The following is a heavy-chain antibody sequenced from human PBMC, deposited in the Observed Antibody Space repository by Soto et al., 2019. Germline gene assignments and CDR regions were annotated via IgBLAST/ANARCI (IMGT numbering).Heavy chain of an antibody. CDR3: ATSDRYGGYSYGMDV. CDR1: GGTFSSYA. Sequence: QVQLVQSGAEAKKPGSSVKVSCKASGGTFSSYAISWVRQAPGQGLEWMGGIIPIFGTANYAQKFQGRVTITADESSSTAYMELSSLRSEDTAVYYCATSDRYGGYSYGMDVWGQGTTVTVSS. J-gene: IGHJ6*02. CDR2: IIPIFGTA. V-gene: IGHV1-69*12. D-gene: IGHD5-12*01.